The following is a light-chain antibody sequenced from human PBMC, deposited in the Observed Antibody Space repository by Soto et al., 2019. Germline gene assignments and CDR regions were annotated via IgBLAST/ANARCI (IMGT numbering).Light chain of an antibody. CDR1: QSLLSSSNNKNC. CDR2: WAC. V-gene: IGKV4-1*01. Sequence: DIVMTQYPDSLAVSLGERATINCKSSQSLLSSSNNKNCLAWFQQKLGQPPSMLISWACSREAEVPDRFRGSWSRKDFTLTINCLQAEDVASYYCQPFYSVPLTFCGGNQVE. J-gene: IGKJ4*01. CDR3: QPFYSVPLT.